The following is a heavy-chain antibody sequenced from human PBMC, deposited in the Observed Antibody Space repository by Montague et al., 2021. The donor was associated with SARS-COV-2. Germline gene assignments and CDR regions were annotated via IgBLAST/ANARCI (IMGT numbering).Heavy chain of an antibody. CDR2: IYYSGST. CDR3: ARFPYYYDNWFDP. CDR1: GGSISSYY. D-gene: IGHD3-22*01. V-gene: IGHV4-59*08. Sequence: SETLSLTCTVSGGSISSYYWSWIRQPPGKGLGWIGYIYYSGSTNYNPSLKSRVTISVDTSKNQFSLKLSSVTAADTAVYYCARFPYYYDNWFDPWGQGTLVTVSS. J-gene: IGHJ5*02.